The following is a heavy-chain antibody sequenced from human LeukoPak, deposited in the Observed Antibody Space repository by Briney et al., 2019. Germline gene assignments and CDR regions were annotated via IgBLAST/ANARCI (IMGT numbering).Heavy chain of an antibody. J-gene: IGHJ3*02. Sequence: SETLSLTCTVSGGSISTYYWSWIRQPPGKGLEWIGYISYSGSTNYNPSLKSRVTISVDTSKNQFSLKLSSVTAADTAVYYCARDSSGYSPAFDIWGQGTMVTVSS. CDR3: ARDSSGYSPAFDI. D-gene: IGHD3-22*01. CDR2: ISYSGST. CDR1: GGSISTYY. V-gene: IGHV4-59*01.